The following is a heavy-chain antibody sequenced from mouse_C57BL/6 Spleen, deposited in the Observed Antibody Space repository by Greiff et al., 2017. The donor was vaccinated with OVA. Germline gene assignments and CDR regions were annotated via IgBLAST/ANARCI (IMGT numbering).Heavy chain of an antibody. CDR2: INYDGSST. CDR1: GFTFSDYY. V-gene: IGHV5-16*01. J-gene: IGHJ1*03. CDR3: ARDMRYYGSGYFDV. D-gene: IGHD1-1*01. Sequence: EVQLVESEGGLVQPGSSMKLSCTASGFTFSDYYMAWVRQVPEKGLEWVANINYDGSSTYYLDSLKSRFIISRDNAKNILYLQMSSLKSEDTATYYCARDMRYYGSGYFDVWGTGTTVTVSS.